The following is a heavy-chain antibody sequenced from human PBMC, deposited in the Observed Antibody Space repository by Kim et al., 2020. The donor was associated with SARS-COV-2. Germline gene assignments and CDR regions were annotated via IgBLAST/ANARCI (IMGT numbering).Heavy chain of an antibody. CDR1: GFTFSAYA. CDR2: INNDGSDI. CDR3: ARAKGDIPIDM. D-gene: IGHD2-21*02. V-gene: IGHV3-74*03. J-gene: IGHJ3*02. Sequence: GGSLRLSCAASGFTFSAYAIYWVRQPAGKGLVWVSRINNDGSDITYADSVKGRFTIARDNAKNTLYLHMNSLSTGDTAMYYCARAKGDIPIDMWGRGTMV.